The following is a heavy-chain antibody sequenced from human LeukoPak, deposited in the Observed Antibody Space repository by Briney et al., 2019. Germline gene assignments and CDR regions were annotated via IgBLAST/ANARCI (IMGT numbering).Heavy chain of an antibody. D-gene: IGHD3-3*01. J-gene: IGHJ4*02. V-gene: IGHV3-30*04. CDR2: ISYDGSNK. CDR1: GFTFSSYA. Sequence: GGSLRLSCAASGFTFSSYAMHWVRQAPGKGLEWVAVISYDGSNKYYADSVKGRFTISRDNSKNTLYLQMNSLRAEDTAVYYCARDRAWNYFDYWGQGTLVTVSS. CDR3: ARDRAWNYFDY.